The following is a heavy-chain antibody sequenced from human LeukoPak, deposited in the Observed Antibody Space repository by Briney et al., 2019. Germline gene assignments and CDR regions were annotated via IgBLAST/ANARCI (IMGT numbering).Heavy chain of an antibody. D-gene: IGHD5-12*01. V-gene: IGHV3-21*01. CDR2: ISSSSSYI. J-gene: IGHJ4*02. CDR1: GFTFSSYS. Sequence: GGSLRLSGAASGFTFSSYSMNWVRQAPGKGLEWVSSISSSSSYIYYADSVKGRFTISRDNAKHSLYLQMNSLRAEDTAAYYCARDSNGYAFDYWGQGTLVTVSS. CDR3: ARDSNGYAFDY.